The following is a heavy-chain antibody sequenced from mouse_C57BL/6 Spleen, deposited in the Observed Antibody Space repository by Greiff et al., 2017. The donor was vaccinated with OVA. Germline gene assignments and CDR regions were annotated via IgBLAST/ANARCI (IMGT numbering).Heavy chain of an antibody. J-gene: IGHJ2*01. Sequence: QVQLKESGAELVRPGSSVKLSCKASGYTFTSYWMDWVKQRPGQGLEWIGNIYPSDSETHYNQKFKDKATLTVDKSSSTAYMQLSSLTSEDSAVYYCARSYDYDVWGQGTTLTVSS. CDR3: ARSYDYDV. D-gene: IGHD2-4*01. CDR2: IYPSDSET. CDR1: GYTFTSYW. V-gene: IGHV1-61*01.